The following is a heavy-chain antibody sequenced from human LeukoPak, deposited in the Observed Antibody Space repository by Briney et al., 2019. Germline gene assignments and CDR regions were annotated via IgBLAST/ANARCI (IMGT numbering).Heavy chain of an antibody. J-gene: IGHJ3*02. CDR2: IIPIFGTA. CDR3: ARGFLSVGATFSDAFDI. Sequence: VKVSCKASGGTFSSYAISWVQQAPGQGLEWMGGIIPIFGTANYAQKFQGRVTITADEPTSTAYMELSSLRSEDTAVYYCARGFLSVGATFSDAFDIWGQGTMVTVSS. CDR1: GGTFSSYA. D-gene: IGHD1-26*01. V-gene: IGHV1-69*13.